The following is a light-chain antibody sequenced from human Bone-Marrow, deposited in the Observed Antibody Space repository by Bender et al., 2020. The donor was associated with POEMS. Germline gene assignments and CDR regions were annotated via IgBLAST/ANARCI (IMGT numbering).Light chain of an antibody. V-gene: IGLV2-23*02. CDR1: SSYVYIYNL. Sequence: QSSLTQPASVSGSPGQSITISCTGTSSYVYIYNLISWYHYHPGKAPKLLIYDVNKRPSGVSTRCSGSKSGNTASLTISGLQAEDEADYYCCTYAGFSIWVFGRGTKLTVL. CDR2: DVN. J-gene: IGLJ3*02. CDR3: CTYAGFSIWV.